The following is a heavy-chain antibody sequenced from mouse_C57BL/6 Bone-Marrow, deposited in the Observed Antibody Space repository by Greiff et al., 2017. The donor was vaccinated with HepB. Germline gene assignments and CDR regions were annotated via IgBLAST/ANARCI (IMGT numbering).Heavy chain of an antibody. V-gene: IGHV1-12*01. Sequence: ESGAELVRPGASVKMSCKASGYTFTSYNMHWVKQTPRQGLEWIGAIYPGNGDTSYNQKFKGKATLTVDKSSSTAYMQLSSLTSEDSAVYFCARPTYYSNYEAMDYWGQGTSVTVSS. D-gene: IGHD2-5*01. J-gene: IGHJ4*01. CDR1: GYTFTSYN. CDR3: ARPTYYSNYEAMDY. CDR2: IYPGNGDT.